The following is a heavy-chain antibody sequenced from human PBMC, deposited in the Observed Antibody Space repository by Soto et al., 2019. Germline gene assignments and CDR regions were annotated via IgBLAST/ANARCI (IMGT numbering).Heavy chain of an antibody. V-gene: IGHV5-51*01. D-gene: IGHD3-22*01. CDR1: GYSFNTYW. CDR3: AKIFDSSFYYFDY. J-gene: IGHJ4*02. Sequence: PGESLKISCKSSGYSFNTYWIGWVRQMPGKGLEWMGIIYPGDSDTRYSPSFQGQVTISADKSTSTAYLQWSSLKASDTAMYYCAKIFDSSFYYFDYWGQGTLVTVSS. CDR2: IYPGDSDT.